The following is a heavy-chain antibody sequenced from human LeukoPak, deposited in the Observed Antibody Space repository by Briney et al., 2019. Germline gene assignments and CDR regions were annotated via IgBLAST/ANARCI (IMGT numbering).Heavy chain of an antibody. CDR1: GGSFSGYY. Sequence: PSETLSLTCAVYGGSFSGYYWSWIRQPPGKGPEWIGEINHSGSTNYNPSLKSRVTISVDTSKNQSSLKLSSVIAADTAVYYCARIVATLWGLDSWGQGTLVTVSS. J-gene: IGHJ4*02. D-gene: IGHD5-12*01. CDR3: ARIVATLWGLDS. CDR2: INHSGST. V-gene: IGHV4-34*01.